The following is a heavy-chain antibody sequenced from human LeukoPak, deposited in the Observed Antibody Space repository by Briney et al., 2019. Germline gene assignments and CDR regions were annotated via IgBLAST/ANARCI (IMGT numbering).Heavy chain of an antibody. D-gene: IGHD3-3*01. Sequence: GGSLRLSCAASGFTFSIYEMNWVRQAPGKGLEWVSYISISGSTKYYADSVKGRFTISRDNARNSLSLQMNSLRAGDTALYYCARSLYSSRSEWFYYNGMDVWGQGTTVTVSS. J-gene: IGHJ6*02. CDR2: ISISGSTK. V-gene: IGHV3-48*03. CDR1: GFTFSIYE. CDR3: ARSLYSSRSEWFYYNGMDV.